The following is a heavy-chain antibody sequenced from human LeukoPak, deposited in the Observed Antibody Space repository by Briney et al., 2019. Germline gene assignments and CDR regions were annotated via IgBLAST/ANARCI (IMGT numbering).Heavy chain of an antibody. CDR2: TYASGNT. CDR3: ASYREAYDLYPHGLDV. Sequence: SQTLSLTCSVSGASVSTTAYFWNWIRQPAGEGLEWIGRTYASGNTHYNPSLKSRVTMSLDTSKNQFSLTMNSVTAADSAVYFCASYREAYDLYPHGLDVWGRGTVVTVSS. CDR1: GASVSTTAYF. V-gene: IGHV4-61*02. D-gene: IGHD5-24*01. J-gene: IGHJ3*01.